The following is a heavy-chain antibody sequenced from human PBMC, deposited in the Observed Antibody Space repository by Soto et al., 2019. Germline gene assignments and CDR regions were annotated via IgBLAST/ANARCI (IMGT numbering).Heavy chain of an antibody. J-gene: IGHJ6*02. CDR2: IYPGDSDT. V-gene: IGHV5-51*01. Sequence: GESLKISCKGSGYSFTSYWIGWVRQMPGKGLEWMGIIYPGDSDTRYSPSFQGQVTISADKSISTAYLQWSSLKASDTAMYYCASTSSAGKYYYGMAVWGQGTTVPVSS. CDR3: ASTSSAGKYYYGMAV. CDR1: GYSFTSYW. D-gene: IGHD6-13*01.